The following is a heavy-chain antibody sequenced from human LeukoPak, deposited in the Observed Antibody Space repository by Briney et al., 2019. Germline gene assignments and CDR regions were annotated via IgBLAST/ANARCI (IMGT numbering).Heavy chain of an antibody. CDR3: ARVPKVGATLDY. V-gene: IGHV1-2*02. CDR1: GYTFTSYD. D-gene: IGHD1-26*01. J-gene: IGHJ4*02. Sequence: ASVKVSCKASGYTFTSYDINWVRQATGQGLEWMGWMNPNSGGTNYAQKFQGRVTMTRDTSISTAYMELSRLRSDDTAVYYCARVPKVGATLDYWGQGTLVTVSS. CDR2: MNPNSGGT.